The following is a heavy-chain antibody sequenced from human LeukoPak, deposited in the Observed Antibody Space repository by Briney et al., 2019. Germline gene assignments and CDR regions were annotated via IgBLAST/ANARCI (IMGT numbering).Heavy chain of an antibody. CDR2: IIPILGIA. CDR1: GGTFSSYA. J-gene: IGHJ6*02. Sequence: SVKVSCKASGGTFSSYAISWVRQAPGQGLEWMGRIIPILGIANYAQKFQGRVTNTADKSTSTAYMELSSLRSEDTAVYYCASPSSTSCYGPCYYYGMDVWGQGTTVTVSS. V-gene: IGHV1-69*04. CDR3: ASPSSTSCYGPCYYYGMDV. D-gene: IGHD2-2*01.